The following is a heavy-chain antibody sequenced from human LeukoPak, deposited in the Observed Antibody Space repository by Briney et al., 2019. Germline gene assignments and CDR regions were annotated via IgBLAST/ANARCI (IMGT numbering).Heavy chain of an antibody. V-gene: IGHV4-30-2*01. Sequence: SETLSLTCAVSGGSISSGGYSWSWIRQPPGKGLEWIGYIYLSGSTYYNPSLKSRVTISVDRSKNQFSLELSSVTAADTAVYYCARLYSSSQFDYWGQGTLVTVSS. D-gene: IGHD6-13*01. CDR3: ARLYSSSQFDY. CDR2: IYLSGST. J-gene: IGHJ4*02. CDR1: GGSISSGGYS.